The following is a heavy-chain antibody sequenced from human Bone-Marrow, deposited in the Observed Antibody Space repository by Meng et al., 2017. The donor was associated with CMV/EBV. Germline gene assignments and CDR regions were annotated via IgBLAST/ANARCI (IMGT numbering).Heavy chain of an antibody. CDR1: GFTFSSYA. CDR3: ARAPPGIWLARFDY. Sequence: GGSLRLSCAASGFTFSSYAMSWVRQAPGKGLEWVSAISGSGGSTHYADSVKGRFTISRDNAKNSLYLQMNSLRAEDTAVYYCARAPPGIWLARFDYWGQGTLVTVSS. D-gene: IGHD3-22*01. V-gene: IGHV3-23*01. J-gene: IGHJ4*02. CDR2: ISGSGGST.